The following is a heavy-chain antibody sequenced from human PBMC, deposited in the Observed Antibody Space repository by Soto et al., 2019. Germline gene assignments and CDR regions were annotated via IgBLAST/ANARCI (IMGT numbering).Heavy chain of an antibody. V-gene: IGHV4-39*01. Sequence: SETLSLTCTVSGGSISSSSYYWGWIRQPPGKGLEWIGSIYYSGSTYYNPSLKSRVTISVDTSKNQFSLKLSSVTAADTAVYYCARLTIFGVVIRAFDIWGQGTMVTVSS. J-gene: IGHJ3*02. CDR3: ARLTIFGVVIRAFDI. CDR2: IYYSGST. D-gene: IGHD3-3*01. CDR1: GGSISSSSYY.